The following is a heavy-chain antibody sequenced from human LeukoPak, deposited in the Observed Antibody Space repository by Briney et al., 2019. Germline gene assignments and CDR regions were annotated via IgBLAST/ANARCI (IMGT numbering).Heavy chain of an antibody. Sequence: SVKVSCKASGYTFTSYGITWVRQAPGEGLEWMGDIIPVFGTANYARKFQGRVTITADESTSTAYLELSSLRSEDTAVYYCARGSSGWDLMDVWGQGTTVTVSS. CDR1: GYTFTSYG. V-gene: IGHV1-69*13. J-gene: IGHJ6*02. CDR3: ARGSSGWDLMDV. CDR2: IIPVFGTA. D-gene: IGHD6-19*01.